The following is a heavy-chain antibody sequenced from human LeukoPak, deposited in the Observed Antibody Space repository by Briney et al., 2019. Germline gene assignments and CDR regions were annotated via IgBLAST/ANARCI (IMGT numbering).Heavy chain of an antibody. J-gene: IGHJ5*02. D-gene: IGHD1-26*01. V-gene: IGHV3-53*01. CDR2: IYSGGST. Sequence: GGSLRLSCAASGFTVSSNYMSWVRQAPGKGLEWVSVIYSGGSTYYADSVKGRFTISRDNSKNTLYLQMNSLRAEDTAVYYCTTDRRSPRGFDPWGQGTLVTVFS. CDR1: GFTVSSNY. CDR3: TTDRRSPRGFDP.